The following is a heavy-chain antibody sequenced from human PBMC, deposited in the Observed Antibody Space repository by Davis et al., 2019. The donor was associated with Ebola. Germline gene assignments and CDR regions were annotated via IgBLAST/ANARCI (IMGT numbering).Heavy chain of an antibody. CDR1: GYTFTSYD. CDR3: ASSMIGSGGSRARRRYYYYGMDV. Sequence: ASVKVSCKASGYTFTSYDINWVRQATGQGLEWMGWMNPNSGNTGYAQKFQGRVTMTRNTSISTAYMELSSLRSEDTAVYYCASSMIGSGGSRARRRYYYYGMDVWGQGITVTVSS. V-gene: IGHV1-8*02. CDR2: MNPNSGNT. J-gene: IGHJ6*02. D-gene: IGHD2-15*01.